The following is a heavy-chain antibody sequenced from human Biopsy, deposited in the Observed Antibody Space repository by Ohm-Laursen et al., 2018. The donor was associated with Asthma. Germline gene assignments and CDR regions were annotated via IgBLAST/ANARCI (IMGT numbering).Heavy chain of an antibody. CDR1: GFSFDNYF. Sequence: GASVKVSCKASGFSFDNYFMHWVRQAPGQGLEWMGIINPSGGSTSYPQKFQGRVTMTRDTSTSTVYMELSSLSSEDTAVYYCARAFVESAAFDYWGQGTLVTVSS. CDR3: ARAFVESAAFDY. J-gene: IGHJ4*02. V-gene: IGHV1-46*02. D-gene: IGHD2/OR15-2a*01. CDR2: INPSGGST.